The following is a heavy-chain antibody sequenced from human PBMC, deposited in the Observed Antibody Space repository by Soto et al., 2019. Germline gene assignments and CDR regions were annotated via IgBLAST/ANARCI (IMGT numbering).Heavy chain of an antibody. V-gene: IGHV3-48*04. J-gene: IGHJ4*02. D-gene: IGHD1-26*01. CDR2: ISDSSSTI. CDR3: AREVGATGY. Sequence: EVQLVESGGGLVQPGGSLRLSCVASGFTFNSHTMNWVRQAPGKGLEWLSYISDSSSTIYYADSVKGRFTISRDNAKNALYLQMNSLRADDTAVYYCAREVGATGYWGQGTLVTVSS. CDR1: GFTFNSHT.